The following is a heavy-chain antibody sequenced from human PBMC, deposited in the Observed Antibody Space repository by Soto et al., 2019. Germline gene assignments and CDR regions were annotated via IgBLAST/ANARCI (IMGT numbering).Heavy chain of an antibody. CDR3: TTFGRITIFGVVITHSLGNYYMDV. V-gene: IGHV3-15*01. J-gene: IGHJ6*03. CDR1: GFTFSNAW. Sequence: GGSLRLSCAASGFTFSNAWMSWVRQAPGKGLEWVGRIKSKTDGGTTDYAAPVKGRFTISRDDSKNTLYLQMNSLKTEDTAVYYCTTFGRITIFGVVITHSLGNYYMDVWGKGTTVTVSS. D-gene: IGHD3-3*01. CDR2: IKSKTDGGTT.